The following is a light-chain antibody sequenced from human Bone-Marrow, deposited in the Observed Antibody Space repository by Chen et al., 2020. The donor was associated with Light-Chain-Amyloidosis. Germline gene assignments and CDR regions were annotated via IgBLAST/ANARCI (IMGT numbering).Light chain of an antibody. CDR3: QQYGTSPLT. Sequence: EIVWTQSPGTLSLSPGEGANLSCRASQTIRSNYLTWYQQKFGQAPRLLISGSSSRATGIPDSVTGSGSGTDFTLTINRLEPEDFAMYYCQQYGTSPLTFGGGTKVEIK. V-gene: IGKV3-20*01. J-gene: IGKJ4*01. CDR2: GSS. CDR1: QTIRSNY.